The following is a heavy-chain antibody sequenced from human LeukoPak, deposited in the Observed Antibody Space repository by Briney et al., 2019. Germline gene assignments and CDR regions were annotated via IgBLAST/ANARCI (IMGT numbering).Heavy chain of an antibody. J-gene: IGHJ4*02. CDR2: ISYDGSNK. V-gene: IGHV3-30*04. CDR3: TTGVTAIRNY. CDR1: GFTFSSYA. Sequence: GGSLRLSCAASGFTFSSYAMHWVRQAPGKGLEWVAVISYDGSNKYYADSVKGRFTISRDNSKNTLYLQMNSLKTEDTAVYYCTTGVTAIRNYWGQGTLVTVSS. D-gene: IGHD2-21*02.